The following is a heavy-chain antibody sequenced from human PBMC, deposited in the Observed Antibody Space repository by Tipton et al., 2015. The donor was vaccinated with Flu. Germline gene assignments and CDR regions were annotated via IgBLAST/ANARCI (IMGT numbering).Heavy chain of an antibody. J-gene: IGHJ5*02. D-gene: IGHD6-13*01. CDR3: ARLAALNWFDP. CDR2: IYYSGNT. V-gene: IGHV4-59*01. Sequence: LRLSCTVSGGSISSYYWSWIRQPPGKRLEWIGYIYYSGNTKYNPSLKSRVTMSVDTSKNQFSLKLSSVTAADTAVYYCARLAALNWFDPWGQGTLVTVSS. CDR1: GGSISSYY.